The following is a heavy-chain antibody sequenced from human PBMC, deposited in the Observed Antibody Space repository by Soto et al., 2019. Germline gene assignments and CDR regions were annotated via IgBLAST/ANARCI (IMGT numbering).Heavy chain of an antibody. J-gene: IGHJ5*02. CDR3: AREQVVAATGAWFDP. CDR2: IYYSGST. Sequence: SETLSLTCTVSGGSISSGDYYWSWIRQSPGKGLEWIGYIYYSGSTYYNPSLKSRVTISVDTSKNQFSLKLSSVTAADTAVYYCAREQVVAATGAWFDPWGQGTLVTVSS. V-gene: IGHV4-30-4*01. D-gene: IGHD2-15*01. CDR1: GGSISSGDYY.